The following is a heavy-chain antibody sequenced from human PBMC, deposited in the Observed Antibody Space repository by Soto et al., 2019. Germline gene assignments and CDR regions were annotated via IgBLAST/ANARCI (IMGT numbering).Heavy chain of an antibody. Sequence: PGESLKISCKGSGYSFTSNWIGWVRQLPGKGLEWMGIIYPGDSDTRYSPSFQGQVTISADKSISTAYLQWSSLKASDSAIYYCARSLYYFFNTQATAWYFDLSCPATLGT. CDR2: IYPGDSDT. J-gene: IGHJ2*01. D-gene: IGHD3-10*01. CDR3: ARSLYYFFNTQATAWYFDL. V-gene: IGHV5-51*01. CDR1: GYSFTSNW.